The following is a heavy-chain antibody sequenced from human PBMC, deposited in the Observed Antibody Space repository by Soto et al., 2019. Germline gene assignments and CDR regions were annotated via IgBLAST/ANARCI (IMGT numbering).Heavy chain of an antibody. CDR1: GFTFSSYG. CDR3: AKDTYYYDRSGYYTYDH. J-gene: IGHJ4*02. CDR2: VSYDGSNK. V-gene: IGHV3-30*18. D-gene: IGHD3-22*01. Sequence: QVQLVESGGGVVQPGRSLRLSCAASGFTFSSYGVHWVRQAPGKGLGWVASVSYDGSNKHYADSVKGRFTISRDNSRNTLDLQMNSLRAEDTAVYHCAKDTYYYDRSGYYTYDHWGQGTQVTVSS.